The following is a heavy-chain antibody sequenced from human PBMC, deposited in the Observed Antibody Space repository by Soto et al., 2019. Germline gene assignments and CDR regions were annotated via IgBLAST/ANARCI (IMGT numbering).Heavy chain of an antibody. CDR1: GFTFSNAW. J-gene: IGHJ4*02. CDR3: TTLYQGISN. V-gene: IGHV3-15*01. Sequence: GGSLRLSCAASGFTFSNAWTSWVRQAPGKGLEWVGRIKSKTDGETTGYAAPVKGRFTISRDDSKNALYLQMNSLKTEDTAVYYCTTLYQGISNWGQGTLVTVSS. D-gene: IGHD1-20*01. CDR2: IKSKTDGETT.